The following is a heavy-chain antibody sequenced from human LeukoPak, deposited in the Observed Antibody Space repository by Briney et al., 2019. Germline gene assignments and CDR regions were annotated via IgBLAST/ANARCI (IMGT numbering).Heavy chain of an antibody. CDR3: ARGSYHGYYFDS. CDR1: GYSFTSYS. CDR2: IYPGDSDT. J-gene: IGHJ4*02. D-gene: IGHD1-26*01. V-gene: IGHV5-51*01. Sequence: GESLKISCQGSGYSFTSYSIGWVRQMPGKGLEWLGIIYPGDSDTRYSPSFQGQVTISADRSITTAYLQWSSLKASDTAMYYCARGSYHGYYFDSWGQGTLVTVSS.